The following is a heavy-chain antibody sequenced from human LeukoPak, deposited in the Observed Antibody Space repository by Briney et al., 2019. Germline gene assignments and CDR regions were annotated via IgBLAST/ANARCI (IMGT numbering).Heavy chain of an antibody. CDR1: GFTFRSYD. D-gene: IGHD4-17*01. V-gene: IGHV3-13*01. J-gene: IGHJ4*02. Sequence: PGGSLRLSCAASGFTFRSYDMHWVRQATGKGLEWVSAIGIGGDTYYPGSVKGRFTISRENAKNSLYLQMNSLRAGDTAVYYCERQATPHGHFDYWGQGILVPAPS. CDR3: ERQATPHGHFDY. CDR2: IGIGGDT.